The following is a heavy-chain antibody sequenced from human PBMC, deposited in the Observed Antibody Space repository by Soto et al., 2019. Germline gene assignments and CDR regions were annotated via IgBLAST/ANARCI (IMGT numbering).Heavy chain of an antibody. J-gene: IGHJ5*02. CDR3: AKHKGFYSDISYA. D-gene: IGHD3-22*01. CDR1: GYSFTTYW. CDR2: IDPRDSYT. V-gene: IGHV5-10-1*01. Sequence: GESLKISCKGSGYSFTTYWISWVRQMPGKGLEWMGRIDPRDSYTNYSPSFKGHVTISAHKSISTAYLQWSSLKASDTAMYYCAKHKGFYSDISYAWGQVNLVTVSS.